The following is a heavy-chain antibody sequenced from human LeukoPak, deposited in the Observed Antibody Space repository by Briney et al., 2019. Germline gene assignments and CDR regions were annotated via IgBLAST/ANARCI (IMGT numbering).Heavy chain of an antibody. Sequence: GGSPRLSCAASGFTFSSYAMSWVRQAPGKGLEWVSAISGSGGSTYYADSVKGRFTISRDNSKNTRYLQMNSLRAEDTAVYYCAKAVPTIAARLCWFDPWGQGTLVTVSS. CDR3: AKAVPTIAARLCWFDP. J-gene: IGHJ5*02. CDR1: GFTFSSYA. V-gene: IGHV3-23*01. CDR2: ISGSGGST. D-gene: IGHD6-6*01.